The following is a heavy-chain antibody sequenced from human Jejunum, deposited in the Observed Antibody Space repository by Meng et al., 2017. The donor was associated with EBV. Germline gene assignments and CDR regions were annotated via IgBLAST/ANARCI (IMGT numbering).Heavy chain of an antibody. Sequence: QVQLQQSGPGLVXXXXXLXLTXALAGDSVSSNSAVWNWIRQSPTRGLEWLGRTYYRSKWYNEYAPSVESRITINPDTSKNQFSLQLNSVTPEDTAVYYCARDYQDLERFDYWGQGTLVTVSS. CDR2: TYYRSKWYN. J-gene: IGHJ4*02. D-gene: IGHD1-1*01. CDR3: ARDYQDLERFDY. CDR1: GDSVSSNSAV. V-gene: IGHV6-1*01.